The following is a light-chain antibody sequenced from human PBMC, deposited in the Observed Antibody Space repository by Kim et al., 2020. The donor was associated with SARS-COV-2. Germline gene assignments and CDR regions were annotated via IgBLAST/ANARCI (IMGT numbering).Light chain of an antibody. CDR3: V. J-gene: IGLJ3*02. CDR2: NVN. Sequence: QSALIQPPSVSGSPGQSVTISFTGTSSDVGSYDYVSWYQQHPGTVPKPMIYNVNTRPSGVPDRFSGSKSGNTASMTISRLQAEDEAVPLWVFGGGTQLTVL. V-gene: IGLV2-11*01. CDR1: SSDVGSYDY.